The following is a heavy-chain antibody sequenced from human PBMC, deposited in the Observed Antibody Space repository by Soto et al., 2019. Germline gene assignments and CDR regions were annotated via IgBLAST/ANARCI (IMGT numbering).Heavy chain of an antibody. J-gene: IGHJ4*02. Sequence: QVQLQQWGAGLLKPSETLSLTCAVYGGSFSGYYWNWIRQPPGKGLEWIGEINHSGSNNYNPSLKSRVTISVDTSKNQFSLKLSSVTAADTAVYYCARGWGRIFDYWGQGTLVTVSS. CDR3: ARGWGRIFDY. CDR2: INHSGSN. CDR1: GGSFSGYY. D-gene: IGHD7-27*01. V-gene: IGHV4-34*01.